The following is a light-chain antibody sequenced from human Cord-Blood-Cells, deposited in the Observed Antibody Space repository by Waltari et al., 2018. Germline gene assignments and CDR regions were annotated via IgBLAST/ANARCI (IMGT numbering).Light chain of an antibody. J-gene: IGKJ1*01. CDR1: QSLLHSNGYNY. Sequence: IVMTQSTLSLPVTPGEPASISCRSSQSLLHSNGYNYLDWYLQKPGQSPQLLIYLGSNRASGVPDRFSGSGSGTEFTLKISRVEAEDVGVYYCMQALQTPPWTFGQGTKVEIK. CDR2: LGS. V-gene: IGKV2-28*01. CDR3: MQALQTPPWT.